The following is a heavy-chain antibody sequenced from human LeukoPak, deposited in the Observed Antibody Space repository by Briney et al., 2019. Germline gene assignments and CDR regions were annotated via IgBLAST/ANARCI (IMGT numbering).Heavy chain of an antibody. V-gene: IGHV4-39*07. Sequence: PSETLSLTCTVSGGSISSSSYYWGWIRQPPGKGLEWIGSIYYSGSTYYNPSLKSRVTISVDTSKNQFSLKLSSVTAADTAVYYCARHDYGDYVGAFDIWGQGTMVTVSS. CDR2: IYYSGST. J-gene: IGHJ3*02. CDR3: ARHDYGDYVGAFDI. D-gene: IGHD4-17*01. CDR1: GGSISSSSYY.